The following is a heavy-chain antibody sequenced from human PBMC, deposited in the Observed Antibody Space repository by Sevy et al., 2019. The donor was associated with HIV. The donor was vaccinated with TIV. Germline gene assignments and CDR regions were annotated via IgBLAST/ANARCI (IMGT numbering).Heavy chain of an antibody. CDR3: AKDSGGDFWSGYYMSNYYYYMDV. CDR1: GFTFSSYA. V-gene: IGHV3-23*01. J-gene: IGHJ6*03. CDR2: ISGSGGGT. D-gene: IGHD3-3*01. Sequence: GGSLRLSCVASGFTFSSYAMSWVRQAPGKGLEWVSAISGSGGGTYYADSVKGRFTISRDNSKNTLYLQMNSLRAEDTAVYYCAKDSGGDFWSGYYMSNYYYYMDVWGKGTTVTVSS.